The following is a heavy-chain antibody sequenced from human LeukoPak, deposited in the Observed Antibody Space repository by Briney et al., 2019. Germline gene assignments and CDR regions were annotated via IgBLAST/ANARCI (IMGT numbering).Heavy chain of an antibody. V-gene: IGHV3-23*01. Sequence: GGSLTLSCAASGFTFSSYAMSWVRQAPGQGLEWVSVISDSGDYTSYADSVRGRFTTSRDNSRNTLYLQMISLRPEDTAVYYCAKDTSNGKYCTNGVCSPFDYWGQGTLVTVSS. CDR2: ISDSGDYT. CDR1: GFTFSSYA. CDR3: AKDTSNGKYCTNGVCSPFDY. J-gene: IGHJ4*02. D-gene: IGHD2-8*01.